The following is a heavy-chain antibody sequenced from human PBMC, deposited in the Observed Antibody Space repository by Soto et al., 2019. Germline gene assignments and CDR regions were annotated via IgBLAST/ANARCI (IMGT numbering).Heavy chain of an antibody. Sequence: GGSLRLSCAASGFTFSSYGMHWVRQAPGKGLELVAVISYDGSNKYYADSVKGRFTISRDNSKNTLYLQMNSLRAEDTAVYYCAKDLGKSGSYYDAFDIWGQGTMVTVSS. CDR2: ISYDGSNK. V-gene: IGHV3-30*18. CDR3: AKDLGKSGSYYDAFDI. D-gene: IGHD1-26*01. CDR1: GFTFSSYG. J-gene: IGHJ3*02.